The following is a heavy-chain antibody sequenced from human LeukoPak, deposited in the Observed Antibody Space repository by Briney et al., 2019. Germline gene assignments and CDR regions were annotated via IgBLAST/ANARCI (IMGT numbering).Heavy chain of an antibody. V-gene: IGHV3-30*18. D-gene: IGHD3-22*01. CDR2: ISYDGSNK. CDR3: AKIYDSSGYHIYYFDY. CDR1: GFTFSSYG. Sequence: GGSLRLSRAASGFTFSSYGMHWVRQAPGKGLEWVAVISYDGSNKYYADSVKGRFTISRDNSKNTLYLQMNSLRAEDTAVYYCAKIYDSSGYHIYYFDYWGQGTLVTVSS. J-gene: IGHJ4*02.